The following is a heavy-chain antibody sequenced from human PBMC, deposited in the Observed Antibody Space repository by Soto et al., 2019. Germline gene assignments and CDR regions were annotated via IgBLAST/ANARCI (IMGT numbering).Heavy chain of an antibody. V-gene: IGHV4-59*01. Sequence: SETLSLTCTVSGGSISTYYWTWIRQPPGKGLEWIGFVYYSGSTNYNPSLKSRVTISLDTSRKQFSLKLNSVTSADTAVYYCARASGGYSYGYRYWGQGTLVTV. CDR1: GGSISTYY. CDR3: ARASGGYSYGYRY. J-gene: IGHJ4*02. CDR2: VYYSGST. D-gene: IGHD5-18*01.